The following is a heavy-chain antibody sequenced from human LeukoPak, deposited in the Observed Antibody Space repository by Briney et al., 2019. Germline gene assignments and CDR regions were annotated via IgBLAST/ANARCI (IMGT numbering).Heavy chain of an antibody. V-gene: IGHV4-34*01. J-gene: IGHJ5*02. Sequence: SETQSLTCAVYGGSFSGYYWSWIRKPPGKGLEWIGEINHSGSTNYNPSLKSRVTISVDTSKNQFSLKLSSVTAADTAVYYCARVRRLGYCSSTSCSRGTNWFDPWGQGTLVTVSS. D-gene: IGHD2-2*01. CDR1: GGSFSGYY. CDR3: ARVRRLGYCSSTSCSRGTNWFDP. CDR2: INHSGST.